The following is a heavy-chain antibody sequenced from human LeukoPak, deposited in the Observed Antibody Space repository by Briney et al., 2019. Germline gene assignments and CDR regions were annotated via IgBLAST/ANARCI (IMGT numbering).Heavy chain of an antibody. CDR2: IIPIFGTA. CDR1: VGTFSSYT. V-gene: IGHV1-69*13. Sequence: SVKVSCRASVGTFSSYTISWVRQAPAQGLEWMGGIIPIFGTANYAQKFQGRVTITADESTSTAYMELSSLRSEDTAVYYCARVRPELGPHAFDIWGQGTMVTVSS. J-gene: IGHJ3*02. D-gene: IGHD7-27*01. CDR3: ARVRPELGPHAFDI.